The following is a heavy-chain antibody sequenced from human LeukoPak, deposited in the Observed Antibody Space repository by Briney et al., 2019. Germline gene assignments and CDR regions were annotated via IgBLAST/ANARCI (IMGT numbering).Heavy chain of an antibody. J-gene: IGHJ5*02. CDR2: IYSGGST. CDR3: ASALSGSTVVVAATAFDP. Sequence: GGSLRLSCAASEFSVGSNYMTWVRQAPGKGLEWVSLIYSGGSTYYADSVKGRFTISRDNSKNTPYLQMNSLRAEDTAVYYCASALSGSTVVVAATAFDPWGQGTLVTVSS. V-gene: IGHV3-66*01. CDR1: EFSVGSNY. D-gene: IGHD2-15*01.